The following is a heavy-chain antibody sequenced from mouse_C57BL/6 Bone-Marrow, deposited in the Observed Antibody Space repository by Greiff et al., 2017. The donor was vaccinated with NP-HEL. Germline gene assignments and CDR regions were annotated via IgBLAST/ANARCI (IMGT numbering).Heavy chain of an antibody. V-gene: IGHV5-6*02. CDR3: ARRTY. J-gene: IGHJ3*01. CDR2: ISSGGSYT. CDR1: GFTFSSSG. Sequence: DVMLVESGGDLVKPGGSLKLSCAASGFTFSSSGMSWVRQTPDKRLEWVATISSGGSYTYYPDSVKGRFTISRDNAKNTLYLQMSRLKSEDTAMYYCARRTYWGQGTLVTVSA.